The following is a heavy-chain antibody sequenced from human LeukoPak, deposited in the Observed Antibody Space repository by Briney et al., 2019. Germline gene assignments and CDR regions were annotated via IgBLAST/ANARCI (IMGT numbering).Heavy chain of an antibody. J-gene: IGHJ3*02. CDR1: GYSFTSYW. CDR3: ARTSYYDILTGSGIDAFDI. CDR2: IYPGDSDT. V-gene: IGHV5-51*01. D-gene: IGHD3-9*01. Sequence: GESLKISCKGSGYSFTSYWIGWVRQMPGKGREWMGIIYPGDSDTRYSPSFQGQVTISADKSISTAYLQWSSLKASDTAMYYCARTSYYDILTGSGIDAFDIWGQGTMVTVSS.